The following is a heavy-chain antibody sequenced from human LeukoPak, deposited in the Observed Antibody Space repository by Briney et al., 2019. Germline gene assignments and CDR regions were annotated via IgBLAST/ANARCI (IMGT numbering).Heavy chain of an antibody. CDR3: AKDREYSGYEYFDY. CDR2: IRYDGSNK. J-gene: IGHJ4*02. V-gene: IGHV3-30*02. CDR1: GFTFSSYG. D-gene: IGHD5-12*01. Sequence: PGGSLRLSCAASGFTFSSYGMHWVRQAPGKGLEWVAFIRYDGSNKYYADSVKGRFTISRDNSKNTLYLQMNSLRAEDTAVYYCAKDREYSGYEYFDYWGQGTLVTVPS.